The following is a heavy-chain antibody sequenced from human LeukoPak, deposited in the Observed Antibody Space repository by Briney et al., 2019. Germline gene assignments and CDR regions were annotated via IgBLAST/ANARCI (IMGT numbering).Heavy chain of an antibody. CDR3: ARGGGAVAPTPRFQH. CDR1: GFTFSSYA. D-gene: IGHD6-19*01. V-gene: IGHV3-23*01. CDR2: ISGSGGST. Sequence: PGASLRLSCAASGFTFSSYAMSWVRQAPGKGLEWVSAISGSGGSTYYADSVKGRFTISRDNSKNTLYLQMNSLRAEDTAVYYCARGGGAVAPTPRFQHWGQGTLVTVSS. J-gene: IGHJ1*01.